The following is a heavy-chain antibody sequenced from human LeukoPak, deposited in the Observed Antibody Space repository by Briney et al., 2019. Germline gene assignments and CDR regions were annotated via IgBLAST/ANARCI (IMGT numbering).Heavy chain of an antibody. Sequence: GRSLRLSCAASGFTFNNYAIHWVRQAPGKGLEWVAVMSYDGSNKYYADSMKGRFTISRDNSKNTLHLQMNSLRAEDTAVYYCARDRYGSGSWGYFDYWGQGTLVTVSS. CDR1: GFTFNNYA. V-gene: IGHV3-30-3*01. CDR3: ARDRYGSGSWGYFDY. D-gene: IGHD3-10*01. J-gene: IGHJ4*02. CDR2: MSYDGSNK.